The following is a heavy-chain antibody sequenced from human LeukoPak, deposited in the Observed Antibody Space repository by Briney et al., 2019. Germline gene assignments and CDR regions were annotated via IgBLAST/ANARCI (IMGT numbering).Heavy chain of an antibody. V-gene: IGHV1-18*01. CDR3: ARVRSRSGYSFDL. CDR2: MNPNSGNT. CDR1: GYTFTSYD. J-gene: IGHJ2*01. D-gene: IGHD5-12*01. Sequence: ASVKVSCKASGYTFTSYDINWVRQATGQGLEWMGWMNPNSGNTNYAQKLQGRVTMTTDTSTSTAYMELRSLRSDDTAVYYCARVRSRSGYSFDLWGRGTLVTVSS.